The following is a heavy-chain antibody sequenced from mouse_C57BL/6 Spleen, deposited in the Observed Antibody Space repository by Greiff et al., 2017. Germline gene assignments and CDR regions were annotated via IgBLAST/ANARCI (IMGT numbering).Heavy chain of an antibody. CDR1: GFTFSSYA. J-gene: IGHJ4*01. CDR3: TRYGNRRDYAMDY. Sequence: EVQLLESGEGLVKPGGSLKLSCAASGFTFSSYAMSWVRQTPEKRLEWVGYISSGGGYTYYADTVKGRFTLSGDNARNTLYLQMSSQKSEDSAVYDCTRYGNRRDYAMDYWGQGTSVTVSA. CDR2: ISSGGGYT. V-gene: IGHV5-9-1*02. D-gene: IGHD1-1*01.